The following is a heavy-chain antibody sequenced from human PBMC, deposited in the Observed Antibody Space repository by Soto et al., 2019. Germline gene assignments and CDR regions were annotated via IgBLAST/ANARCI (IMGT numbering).Heavy chain of an antibody. CDR1: GFTFSSYA. D-gene: IGHD4-17*01. CDR2: ISGSGGST. Sequence: QPGGSLRLSCAASGFTFSSYAMSWVRQAPGKGLDLVSAISGSGGSTYYADSVKGRFTISRDNSKNTLYLQMNSLRAEDTAVFYCAKGDNYGDYVSLNYYYGMDVWGQGTTVT. J-gene: IGHJ6*02. CDR3: AKGDNYGDYVSLNYYYGMDV. V-gene: IGHV3-23*01.